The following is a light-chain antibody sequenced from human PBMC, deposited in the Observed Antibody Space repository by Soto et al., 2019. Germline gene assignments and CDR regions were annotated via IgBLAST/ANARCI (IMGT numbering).Light chain of an antibody. Sequence: QSALTQPASVSGSPGQSITISCTGTRSDVGSYNLVSWYQQHPGKAPKLMIYEGTKRPSGVSNRFSGSRSGNTASLTISGLQAEDEADYYCFSYSGSATGVFGGGTKLTVL. CDR2: EGT. CDR3: FSYSGSATGV. CDR1: RSDVGSYNL. J-gene: IGLJ3*02. V-gene: IGLV2-23*01.